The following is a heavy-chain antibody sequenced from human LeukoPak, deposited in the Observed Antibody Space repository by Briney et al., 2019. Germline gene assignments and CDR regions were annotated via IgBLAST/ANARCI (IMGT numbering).Heavy chain of an antibody. V-gene: IGHV1-69*13. CDR2: IIPIFGTA. CDR1: GGTFSSYA. D-gene: IGHD2-21*02. CDR3: ARVVTANHYYYGMDV. J-gene: IGHJ6*02. Sequence: GASAKVSCKASGGTFSSYAISWVRQAPGQGLEWMGGIIPIFGTANYAQKFQGRVTITADESTSTAYMELSSLRSEDTAVYYCARVVTANHYYYGMDVWGQGTTVTVSS.